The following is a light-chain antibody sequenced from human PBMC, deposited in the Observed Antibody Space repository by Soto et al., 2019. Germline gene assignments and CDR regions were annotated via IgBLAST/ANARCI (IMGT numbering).Light chain of an antibody. CDR2: AAS. CDR1: QGISSY. Sequence: QLTQSPSSLSASVGDRVTITCRASQGISSYLAWYQQQPGKAPKLLIYAASTLQSGVPSRFSGSGSGTDFTLTISSLQPEDFATYYCQQLNSYPLTFGGGTKVEIK. V-gene: IGKV1-9*01. CDR3: QQLNSYPLT. J-gene: IGKJ4*01.